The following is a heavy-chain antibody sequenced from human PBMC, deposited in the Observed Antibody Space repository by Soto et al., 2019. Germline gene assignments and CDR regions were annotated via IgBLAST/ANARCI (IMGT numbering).Heavy chain of an antibody. CDR1: GFTFSSYS. J-gene: IGHJ5*02. CDR2: ISSSSSYI. D-gene: IGHD6-6*01. V-gene: IGHV3-21*01. Sequence: EVQLVESGGGLVKPGGSLRLSCAASGFTFSSYSMNWVRQAPGKGLGWVSSISSSSSYIYYADSVKGRFTISRDNAKNSLYLQMNSLRAEDTAVYYCARDRSSSGWFDPWGQGTLVTVSS. CDR3: ARDRSSSGWFDP.